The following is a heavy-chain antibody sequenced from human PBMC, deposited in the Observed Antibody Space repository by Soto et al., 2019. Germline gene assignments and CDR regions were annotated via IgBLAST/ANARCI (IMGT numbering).Heavy chain of an antibody. CDR3: AVRGYDYVWGASGNDY. V-gene: IGHV4-39*07. CDR2: INHSGST. D-gene: IGHD3-16*01. CDR1: GGSISGSSFY. J-gene: IGHJ4*02. Sequence: PSETLSLTCAVSGGSISGSSFYWSWIRQPPGKGLEWIGEINHSGSTNYNPSLKSRVTISVDTSKNQFSLKLSSVTAADTAVYYCAVRGYDYVWGASGNDYWGQGTLVTVSS.